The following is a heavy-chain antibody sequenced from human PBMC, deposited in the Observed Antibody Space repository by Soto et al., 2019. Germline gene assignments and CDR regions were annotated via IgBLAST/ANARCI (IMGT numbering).Heavy chain of an antibody. J-gene: IGHJ4*02. CDR2: ISWNSGSI. V-gene: IGHV3-9*01. CDR1: GFTFDDYA. Sequence: EVQLVESGGGLVQPGRSLRLSCAASGFTFDDYAMHWVRQAPGKGLEWVSGISWNSGSIGYADSVKGRFTISRDNAKNSLYLQMNSLRAEDTALYYCAKDLSIAASWVLDYWGQGTLVTVSS. CDR3: AKDLSIAASWVLDY. D-gene: IGHD6-6*01.